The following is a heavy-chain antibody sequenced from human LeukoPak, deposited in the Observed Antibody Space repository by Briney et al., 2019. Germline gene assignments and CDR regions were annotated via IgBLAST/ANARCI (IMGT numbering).Heavy chain of an antibody. J-gene: IGHJ5*02. Sequence: SETLSLTCTVSGGSISSGSYYWGWIRQPPGKGLEWIGSVYCSGRTYFNPSLKSRVTLSVDTSKNQFSLKLSSVTAADTAVYYCARHRLYDSGTYYPTWLDPWGQGTPVTVSS. D-gene: IGHD3-22*01. CDR2: VYCSGRT. CDR1: GGSISSGSYY. V-gene: IGHV4-39*01. CDR3: ARHRLYDSGTYYPTWLDP.